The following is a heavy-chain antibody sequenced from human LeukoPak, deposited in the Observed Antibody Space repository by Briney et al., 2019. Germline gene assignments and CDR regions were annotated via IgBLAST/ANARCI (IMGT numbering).Heavy chain of an antibody. J-gene: IGHJ3*02. CDR3: ASQTVYGGNPNDAFDI. V-gene: IGHV3-11*01. CDR1: GFTFSDYY. D-gene: IGHD4-23*01. CDR2: ISSSGSTI. Sequence: GGSLRLSCAASGFTFSDYYMSWIRQAPGKGLEWVSYISSSGSTIYYADSVKGRFTISRDNAKNSLYLQTNSLRAEDTAVYYCASQTVYGGNPNDAFDIWGQGTMVTVSS.